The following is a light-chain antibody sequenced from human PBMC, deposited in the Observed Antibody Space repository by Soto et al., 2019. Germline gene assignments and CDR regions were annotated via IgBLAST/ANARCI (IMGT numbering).Light chain of an antibody. V-gene: IGLV2-14*01. CDR2: EVT. CDR3: TSYTLTSALHV. Sequence: QSVLTQPASVSGSPGQSITISCTGTSSDIGTYNYVSWYQQHPGKAPKLIIYEVTYRPSGVSNRFSGSKSGNTASLTISGLQAEDEADYFCTSYTLTSALHVFGSGTKVTVL. J-gene: IGLJ1*01. CDR1: SSDIGTYNY.